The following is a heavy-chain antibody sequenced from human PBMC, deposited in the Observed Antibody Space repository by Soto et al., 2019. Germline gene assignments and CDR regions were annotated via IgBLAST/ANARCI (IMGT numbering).Heavy chain of an antibody. D-gene: IGHD2-8*01. V-gene: IGHV4-30-4*01. CDR3: ARYLHKWYIDM. Sequence: ALSVTCTVSGGSSSSGDHYWNWIRQPPGKGLEWIGYTYYSGSTYYNPSLTSRVSISVDTSKNQFSLELFSVTAADTAVYFCARYLHKWYIDMWGPVTIVPVS. CDR2: TYYSGST. CDR1: GGSSSSGDHY. J-gene: IGHJ3*02.